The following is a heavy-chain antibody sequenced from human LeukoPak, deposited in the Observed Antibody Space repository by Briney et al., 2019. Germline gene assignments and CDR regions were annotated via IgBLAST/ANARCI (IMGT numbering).Heavy chain of an antibody. V-gene: IGHV1-69*01. CDR2: IIPIFGTA. CDR3: ARDLGSSSPGDY. D-gene: IGHD6-6*01. J-gene: IGHJ4*02. CDR1: GGTFSSHA. Sequence: SVKVSCKASGGTFSSHAISWVRQAPGQGLEWMGGIIPIFGTANYAQKFQGRVTITADESTSTAYMELSSLRSEDTAVYYCARDLGSSSPGDYWGQGTLVTVSS.